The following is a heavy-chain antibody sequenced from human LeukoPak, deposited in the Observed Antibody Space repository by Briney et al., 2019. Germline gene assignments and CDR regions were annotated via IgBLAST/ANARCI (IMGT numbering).Heavy chain of an antibody. CDR2: ISSSGSTI. CDR1: GFTFSSYE. CDR3: ARGNLLYFDY. J-gene: IGHJ4*02. V-gene: IGHV3-48*03. D-gene: IGHD1-26*01. Sequence: GGSLRLSCAASGFTFSSYEMNWVRQAPGKGLEWVSYISSSGSTIYYADSVKGRFTISRDNAKNSLYLQMNSLRAEDTAVYYCARGNLLYFDYWGQGTLVAVSS.